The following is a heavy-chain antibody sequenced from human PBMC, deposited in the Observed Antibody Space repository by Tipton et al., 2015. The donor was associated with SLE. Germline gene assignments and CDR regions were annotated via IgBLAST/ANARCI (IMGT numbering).Heavy chain of an antibody. Sequence: QVQLVQSGPEVKKPGASVKVSCKASGYTFTNFDINWVRQATGQGLEWMGWMNPNSGNTAYAQKFQGRVTMTRDTPISTAYMELSSLRSEDTAVYYCARAPPQLGFDYWGQGTLVTVSS. D-gene: IGHD5-24*01. J-gene: IGHJ4*02. CDR3: ARAPPQLGFDY. CDR2: MNPNSGNT. CDR1: GYTFTNFD. V-gene: IGHV1-8*01.